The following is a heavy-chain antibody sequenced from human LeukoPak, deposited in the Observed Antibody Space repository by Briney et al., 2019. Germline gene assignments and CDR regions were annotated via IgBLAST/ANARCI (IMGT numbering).Heavy chain of an antibody. CDR3: ARDLRYRSGGSCYLLFDP. D-gene: IGHD2-15*01. CDR1: GGSISSYY. V-gene: IGHV4-59*01. J-gene: IGHJ5*02. Sequence: SETLSLTCTVSGGSISSYYWSWIRQPPGKGLEWIGYIYYSGSTNYNPSLKSRVTISVDTSKNQFSLKLSSVTAADTAVSYCARDLRYRSGGSCYLLFDPWGQGTLVTVSS. CDR2: IYYSGST.